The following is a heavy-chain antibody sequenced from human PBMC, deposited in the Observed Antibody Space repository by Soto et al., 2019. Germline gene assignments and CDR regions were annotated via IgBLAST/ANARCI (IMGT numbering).Heavy chain of an antibody. Sequence: QVQLQESGSGLVKPSQTLSLTCTVSGGSISSGGYYWSWIRQHPGKGLEWIGYIYYSGSTYYNPSLKSRVTISVDTSKNQFSLKLSSVTAADTAVYYCARDRYSYGYGGGDWFDPWGQGTLVTVSS. CDR1: GGSISSGGYY. V-gene: IGHV4-31*03. CDR2: IYYSGST. J-gene: IGHJ5*02. D-gene: IGHD5-18*01. CDR3: ARDRYSYGYGGGDWFDP.